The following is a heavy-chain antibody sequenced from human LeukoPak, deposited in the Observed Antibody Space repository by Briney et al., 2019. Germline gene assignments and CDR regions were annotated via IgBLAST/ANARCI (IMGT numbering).Heavy chain of an antibody. CDR2: ISYSGNT. V-gene: IGHV4-59*01. CDR1: GGSISTYY. CDR3: TRRRDYVWGSYRYAFDI. J-gene: IGHJ3*02. Sequence: SETLSLTCTVSGGSISTYYWSWIRQPPGKGLEWIGYISYSGNTNYNPSLKSRVTMSVDTSKNQFSLKLGSVTAADTAVYYCTRRRDYVWGSYRYAFDIWGQGTMVTVSS. D-gene: IGHD3-16*02.